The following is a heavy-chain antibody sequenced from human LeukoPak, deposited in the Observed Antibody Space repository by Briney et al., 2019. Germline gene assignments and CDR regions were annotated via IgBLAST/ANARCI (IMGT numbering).Heavy chain of an antibody. D-gene: IGHD6-13*01. CDR1: GYTFIGYY. V-gene: IGHV1-2*02. Sequence: ASVKVSCKASGYTFIGYYMHWVRQAPGQGLEWMGWINPNSGGTNYAQKFQGRVTMTRDTSISTAYMELSRLRSDDTAVYYCARDGVYSSSWYSHWFDPWGQGTLVTVSS. CDR3: ARDGVYSSSWYSHWFDP. J-gene: IGHJ5*02. CDR2: INPNSGGT.